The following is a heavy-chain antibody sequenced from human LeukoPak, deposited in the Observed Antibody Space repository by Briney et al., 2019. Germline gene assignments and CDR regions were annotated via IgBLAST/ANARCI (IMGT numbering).Heavy chain of an antibody. D-gene: IGHD6-13*01. CDR1: GYIFTDYY. CDR2: INPNSGDT. V-gene: IGHV1-2*02. J-gene: IGHJ5*02. Sequence: GASVKVSCKASGYIFTDYYVYWVRQAPGQGLKWMGWINPNSGDTNYAQKFQGRVTMTRDTSISTAYMELSSPRSDDTAMYYCARMWSTATSGWNWFDPWGQGTLVTVSS. CDR3: ARMWSTATSGWNWFDP.